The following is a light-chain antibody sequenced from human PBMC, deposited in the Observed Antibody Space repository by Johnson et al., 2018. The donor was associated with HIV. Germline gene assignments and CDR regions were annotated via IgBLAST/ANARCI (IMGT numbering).Light chain of an antibody. Sequence: HSVLTQPPSVSAAPGQKVTISCSGSSSNIGNNYVSWYQQLPGTAPKLLIYDNNKRPSGIPDRFSSSKSGTSATLGITGLQTGDEADYYCGTWDSSLSAGGYVFGTGTKVTVL. CDR3: GTWDSSLSAGGYV. CDR2: DNN. CDR1: SSNIGNNY. V-gene: IGLV1-51*01. J-gene: IGLJ1*01.